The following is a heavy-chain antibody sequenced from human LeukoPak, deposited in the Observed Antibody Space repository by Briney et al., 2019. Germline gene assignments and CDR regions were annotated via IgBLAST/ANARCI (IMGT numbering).Heavy chain of an antibody. V-gene: IGHV3-23*01. J-gene: IGHJ4*02. CDR1: GFTFSSYA. CDR3: AKGGGETYYYDSSGYYYPFY. CDR2: ISGSGGST. D-gene: IGHD3-22*01. Sequence: PGGSLRLSCVASGFTFSSYAMSWVRQAPGKGLEWVSAISGSGGSTYYADSVKGRFTISRDNSKNTLYLQMNSLRAEDTAVYYCAKGGGETYYYDSSGYYYPFYWGQGTLVTVSS.